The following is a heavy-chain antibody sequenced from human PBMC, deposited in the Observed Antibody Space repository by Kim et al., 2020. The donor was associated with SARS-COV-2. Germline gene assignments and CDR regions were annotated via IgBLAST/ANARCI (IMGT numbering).Heavy chain of an antibody. Sequence: GESLKISCKGSGYSFTSYWIGWVRQMPGKGLEWMGIIYPGDSDTRYSPSFQGQVTISADKSISTAYLQWSSLKASDTAMYYCARSLARRYYYGSGSDYGMDVWGQGTTVTVSS. CDR3: ARSLARRYYYGSGSDYGMDV. CDR2: IYPGDSDT. D-gene: IGHD3-10*01. J-gene: IGHJ6*02. V-gene: IGHV5-51*01. CDR1: GYSFTSYW.